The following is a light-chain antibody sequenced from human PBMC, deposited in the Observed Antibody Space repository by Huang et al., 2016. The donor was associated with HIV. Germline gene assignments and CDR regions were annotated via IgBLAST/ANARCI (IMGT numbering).Light chain of an antibody. Sequence: ETVMTQSPVTLSVSPGDRASLSCRSSQIVSSHLAWYQQKPGQAPRLLIYAASTRATCVPARFSGSVAGTEFTLTISTLQSEDSAVYYCQQYNDFRSTFGPGTRVEIK. V-gene: IGKV3-15*01. CDR3: QQYNDFRST. J-gene: IGKJ3*01. CDR2: AAS. CDR1: QIVSSH.